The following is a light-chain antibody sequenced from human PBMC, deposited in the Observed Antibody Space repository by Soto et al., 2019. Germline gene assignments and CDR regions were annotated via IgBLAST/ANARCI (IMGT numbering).Light chain of an antibody. CDR3: QQSHSTRT. J-gene: IGKJ1*01. Sequence: DIQMTQSPSSLSASVGDTVTITCRASHNIDFYLNWYQQKPGTAPKVLISGASSLQRGVPSRFSGSGSGTEFTLTINNLQPEDFATYYCQQSHSTRTFGQGTKVDIK. CDR1: HNIDFY. V-gene: IGKV1-39*01. CDR2: GAS.